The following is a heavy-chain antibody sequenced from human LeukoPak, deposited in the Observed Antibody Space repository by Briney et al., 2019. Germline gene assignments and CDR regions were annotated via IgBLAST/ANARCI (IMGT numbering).Heavy chain of an antibody. Sequence: GGSLRLSCAASGFTFSSYEMNWVRQAPGKGLEWVSSISSTSTSINYADSVRGRFTISRDNAKNSLYLQTSSLRAEDTAVYYCARSLEVDPWGQGTLVTVSS. CDR1: GFTFSSYE. CDR2: ISSTSTSI. J-gene: IGHJ5*02. CDR3: ARSLEVDP. V-gene: IGHV3-21*01.